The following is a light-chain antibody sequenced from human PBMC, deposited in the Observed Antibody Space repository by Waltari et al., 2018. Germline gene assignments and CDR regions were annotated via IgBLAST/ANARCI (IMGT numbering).Light chain of an antibody. V-gene: IGKV4-1*01. CDR1: QSILDTSNSQNY. Sequence: DIVMTQSPDSLAVSLGERATLRCKSSQSILDTSNSQNYLNWFQQKPGKPPKLLIYWASPRESGVPDRFSGSGSGTDFTLTISSLQAADVAVYYCHQYYRAPYSFGQGTKLEIK. CDR2: WAS. CDR3: HQYYRAPYS. J-gene: IGKJ2*01.